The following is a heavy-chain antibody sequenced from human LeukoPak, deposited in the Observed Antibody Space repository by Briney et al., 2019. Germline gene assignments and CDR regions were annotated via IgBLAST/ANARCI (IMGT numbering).Heavy chain of an antibody. CDR3: AKDLHRWGNNYYDSSGYPFDY. CDR2: ISYDGSNK. J-gene: IGHJ4*02. V-gene: IGHV3-30*18. CDR1: GFTFSSYG. D-gene: IGHD3-22*01. Sequence: PGGSLRPSCAASGFTFSSYGMHWVRQAPGKGLEWVAVISYDGSNKYYADSVKGRFTISRDNSKNTLYLQMNSLRAEDTAVYYCAKDLHRWGNNYYDSSGYPFDYWGQGTLVTVSS.